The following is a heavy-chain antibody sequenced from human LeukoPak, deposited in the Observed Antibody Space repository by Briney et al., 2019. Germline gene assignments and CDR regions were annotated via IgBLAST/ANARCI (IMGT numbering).Heavy chain of an antibody. V-gene: IGHV4-39*01. D-gene: IGHD2-2*01. CDR1: GGSISSSSYY. CDR3: ARRGVCRSSTSCYPFDY. Sequence: SETLSLTFTVCGGSISSSSYYWGWIRQPPGKGLERIGSIYYSGSTYYNPSLKSRVTISVDTSKNQFSLKLSSVTAADTAVYYCARRGVCRSSTSCYPFDYWGQGTLVTVSS. CDR2: IYYSGST. J-gene: IGHJ4*02.